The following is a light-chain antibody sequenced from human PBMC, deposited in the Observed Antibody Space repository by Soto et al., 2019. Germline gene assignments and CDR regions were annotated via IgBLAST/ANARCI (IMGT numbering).Light chain of an antibody. J-gene: IGKJ1*01. V-gene: IGKV3-20*01. Sequence: ETVLTQSPGTLSLSPGERATLSCRASQSVSSSYFAWYQQKPGQAPRLLIYDASSRATGIPDRFSGSGSGTDFTLTISRLEPADFAVYYCQQYVRSPPSWTFGQGTKVEIK. CDR2: DAS. CDR1: QSVSSSY. CDR3: QQYVRSPPSWT.